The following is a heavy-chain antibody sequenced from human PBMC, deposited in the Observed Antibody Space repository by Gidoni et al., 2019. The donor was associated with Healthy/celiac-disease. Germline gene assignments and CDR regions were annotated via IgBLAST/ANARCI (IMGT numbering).Heavy chain of an antibody. CDR3: ARDGLVVVPAAPSHPRNWFDP. D-gene: IGHD2-2*01. CDR2: IWYDGSNK. V-gene: IGHV3-33*01. J-gene: IGHJ5*02. Sequence: QVQLVESGGGVVQPGRSLRLSCAASGFTFSSYGMHWVRQAPGKGLEWVAVIWYDGSNKYYADSVKGRFTISRDNSKNTLYLQMNSLRAEDTAVYYCARDGLVVVPAAPSHPRNWFDPWGQGTLVTVSS. CDR1: GFTFSSYG.